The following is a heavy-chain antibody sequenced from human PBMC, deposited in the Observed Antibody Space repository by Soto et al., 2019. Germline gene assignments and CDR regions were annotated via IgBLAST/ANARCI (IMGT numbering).Heavy chain of an antibody. D-gene: IGHD4-17*01. CDR2: IWYDGSNK. V-gene: IGHV3-33*01. CDR1: GFTFSSYG. J-gene: IGHJ4*02. Sequence: GGSLRLSCAASGFTFSSYGMHWVRQAPGKGREWVAVIWYDGSNKYYADSVKGRFTISRDNSKNTLYLQMNSLRAEDTAVYYCARDIEDGDLPFYWGQGTLVTVSS. CDR3: ARDIEDGDLPFY.